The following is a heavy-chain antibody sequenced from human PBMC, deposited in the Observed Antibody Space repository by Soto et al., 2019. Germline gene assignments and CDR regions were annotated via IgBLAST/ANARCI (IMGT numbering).Heavy chain of an antibody. J-gene: IGHJ4*02. CDR3: ARGGVSTSTFDN. CDR2: IYPSDSDT. D-gene: IGHD3-3*01. V-gene: IGHV5-51*01. CDR1: GYNFAVYW. Sequence: GASMKIWWNGAGYNFAVYWIAWVRQMPGKGLELMGIIYPSDSDTRYRPSFQGQVTISADKSISSAYLQWSSLRASDTALYYCARGGVSTSTFDNWGQGTTVTTSS.